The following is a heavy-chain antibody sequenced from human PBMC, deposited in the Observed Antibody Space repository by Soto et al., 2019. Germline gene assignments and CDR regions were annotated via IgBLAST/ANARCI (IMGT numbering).Heavy chain of an antibody. J-gene: IGHJ4*02. CDR2: VYWDDDK. CDR1: GFSLSSPGMN. Sequence: QVTLKESGPTLVKPTQTLTLTCTFSGFSLSSPGMNVGWIRQPPGKALEWLGMVYWDDDKRYNPSLKDRVTITKDTSKNQVVLTMTNMDPVDTGTYYCAHSEGSSCVCDKWGQGTLVTVSS. CDR3: AHSEGSSCVCDK. D-gene: IGHD2-8*01. V-gene: IGHV2-5*02.